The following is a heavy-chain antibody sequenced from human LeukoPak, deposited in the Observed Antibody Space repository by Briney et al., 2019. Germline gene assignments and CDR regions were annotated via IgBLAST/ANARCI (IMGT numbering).Heavy chain of an antibody. J-gene: IGHJ4*02. Sequence: GASVKVSCKASGYTFTGYYMHWVRQAPGQGLEWMGWINPNSGGTNYAQKFQGRVTMTRDTSISTAYMELSRLRSDDTAVYYCARVTYYYDSSGYYRYFDYWGQGTLVSVSS. CDR1: GYTFTGYY. CDR2: INPNSGGT. V-gene: IGHV1-2*02. D-gene: IGHD3-22*01. CDR3: ARVTYYYDSSGYYRYFDY.